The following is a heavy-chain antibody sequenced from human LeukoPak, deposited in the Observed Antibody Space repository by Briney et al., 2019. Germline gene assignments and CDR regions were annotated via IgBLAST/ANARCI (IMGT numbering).Heavy chain of an antibody. CDR2: ISSSGDTK. CDR3: ARIRGYYCDC. CDR1: GFTFRSYE. J-gene: IGHJ4*02. V-gene: IGHV3-48*03. Sequence: PGGSLRLSCAASGFTFRSYEMNWVRQAPGKGLEWISYISSSGDTKYYADSVKGRFTISRDNAKNSLYLQMNSLRGEDAAVYYCARIRGYYCDCWGQGTPVTVSS.